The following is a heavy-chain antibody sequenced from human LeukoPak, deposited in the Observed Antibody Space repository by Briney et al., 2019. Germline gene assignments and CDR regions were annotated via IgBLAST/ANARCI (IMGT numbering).Heavy chain of an antibody. Sequence: GASVKVSCKSSGYTFTSYYMHWVRQAPGQGLEWMGWINPNSGGTNYAQKFQGRVTMTRDTSIRTAYMELSRLRSDDTAVYYCARIGGSYAAKGWFDPWGQGTLVTVSS. V-gene: IGHV1-2*02. CDR1: GYTFTSYY. J-gene: IGHJ5*02. D-gene: IGHD1-26*01. CDR3: ARIGGSYAAKGWFDP. CDR2: INPNSGGT.